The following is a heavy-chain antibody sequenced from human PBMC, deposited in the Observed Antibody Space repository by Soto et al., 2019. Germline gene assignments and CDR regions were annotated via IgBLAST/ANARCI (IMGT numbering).Heavy chain of an antibody. Sequence: SETLSLTCTVSGGSISSSSYYWGWIRQPPGKGLEWIGSIYYSGSTYYNPSLKSRVTISVDTSKNQFSLKLSSVTAADTAVYYCARPANEDDAFDIWGQGTMVTVSS. V-gene: IGHV4-39*01. CDR1: GGSISSSSYY. CDR3: ARPANEDDAFDI. J-gene: IGHJ3*02. CDR2: IYYSGST. D-gene: IGHD2-15*01.